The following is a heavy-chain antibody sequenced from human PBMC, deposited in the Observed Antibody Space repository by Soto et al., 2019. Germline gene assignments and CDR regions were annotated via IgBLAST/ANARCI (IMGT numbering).Heavy chain of an antibody. D-gene: IGHD2-2*01. CDR2: ISSSSSYI. CDR3: ARVYCSSTSCYDLRNWFDP. CDR1: GFTFSSYS. V-gene: IGHV3-21*01. Sequence: GGSLRLSCAASGFTFSSYSMNWVRQAPGKGLEWVSSISSSSSYIYYADSVKGRFTISRDNAKNSLYLQMNSLRAEDTAVYYCARVYCSSTSCYDLRNWFDPWGQGTLVTVSS. J-gene: IGHJ5*02.